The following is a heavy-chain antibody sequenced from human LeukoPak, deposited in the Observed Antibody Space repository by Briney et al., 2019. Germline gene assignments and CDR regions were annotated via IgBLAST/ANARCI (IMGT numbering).Heavy chain of an antibody. CDR2: ISYDGSNK. V-gene: IGHV3-30*04. Sequence: PGGSLRLSCAASGFTFSSYAMHWVRQAPGKGLEWVAVISYDGSNKYYADSVKGRFTISRDNSKNTLYLQMNSLRAEDTAVYYCARGGHDYGGNKYYFDYWGQGTLVTVSS. CDR1: GFTFSSYA. D-gene: IGHD4-23*01. CDR3: ARGGHDYGGNKYYFDY. J-gene: IGHJ4*02.